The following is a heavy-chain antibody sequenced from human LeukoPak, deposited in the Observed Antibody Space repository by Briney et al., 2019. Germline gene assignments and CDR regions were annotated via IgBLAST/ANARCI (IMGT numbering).Heavy chain of an antibody. CDR2: IYPGDSHT. J-gene: IGHJ4*02. CDR1: GYTFTSYW. V-gene: IGHV5-51*01. Sequence: GESLEISCKACGYTFTSYWIGWVRQMPGKGLEWMGIIYPGDSHTTYSPSFQGQVTISADKSISTAYLHWSSLKASDTAMYYCARLGPDSGLRDWGQGTLVTVSS. D-gene: IGHD6-19*01. CDR3: ARLGPDSGLRD.